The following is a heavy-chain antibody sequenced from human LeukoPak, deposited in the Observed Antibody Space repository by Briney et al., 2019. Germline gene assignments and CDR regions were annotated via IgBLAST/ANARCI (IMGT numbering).Heavy chain of an antibody. Sequence: SETLSLTCAVYGGSFSGYYWSWIRQPPGKGLEWIGEINHNGSTNYNPSLKSRVTISVDTSKNQFSLKLSSVTAADTAVYYCARRGYCSSTSCYGFDDWGQGTLVTVSS. V-gene: IGHV4-34*01. CDR1: GGSFSGYY. CDR2: INHNGST. D-gene: IGHD2-2*01. J-gene: IGHJ4*02. CDR3: ARRGYCSSTSCYGFDD.